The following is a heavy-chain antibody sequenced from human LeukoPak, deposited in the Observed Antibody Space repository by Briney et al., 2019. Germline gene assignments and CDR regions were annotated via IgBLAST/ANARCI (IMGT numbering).Heavy chain of an antibody. CDR2: IYHSGST. Sequence: PSGTLSLTCAVSGGSISSSNWWSWVRQPPGKGLEWIGEIYHSGSTNYNPSLKSRVTISVDKSKNQFSLRLSSVTAADTAVYYCARAPLPIYGPGKYFDYWGQGTLVTVSS. CDR3: ARAPLPIYGPGKYFDY. D-gene: IGHD3-10*01. J-gene: IGHJ4*02. V-gene: IGHV4-4*02. CDR1: GGSISSSNW.